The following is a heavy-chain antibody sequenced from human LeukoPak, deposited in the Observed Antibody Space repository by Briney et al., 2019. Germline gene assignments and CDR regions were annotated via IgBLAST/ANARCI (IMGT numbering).Heavy chain of an antibody. CDR1: GFTFSSYA. J-gene: IGHJ1*01. CDR2: TNKDGSEK. Sequence: PGGSLRLSCVASGFTFSSYAMTWVRQAPGKGLEWVANTNKDGSEKWYVDSVKGRFTISRDNAKNSLYLQMNSLKAGDTALYYCVRDGNDGLNDWEYWGQGALVTVSS. V-gene: IGHV3-7*03. D-gene: IGHD1-1*01. CDR3: VRDGNDGLNDWEY.